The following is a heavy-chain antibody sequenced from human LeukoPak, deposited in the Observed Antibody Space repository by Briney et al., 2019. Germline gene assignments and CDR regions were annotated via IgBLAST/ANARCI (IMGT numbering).Heavy chain of an antibody. J-gene: IGHJ4*02. Sequence: GGSLRLSCAASGFTFSSYSMNWVRQAPGKGLEWVSSISSSSSYIYYADSAKGRFTISRDSSKNTLYLQMNSLRAEDTAVYYCVRDVGPKVKHFDYWGQGTLVTVSS. V-gene: IGHV3-21*01. CDR1: GFTFSSYS. CDR3: VRDVGPKVKHFDY. D-gene: IGHD3-10*01. CDR2: ISSSSSYI.